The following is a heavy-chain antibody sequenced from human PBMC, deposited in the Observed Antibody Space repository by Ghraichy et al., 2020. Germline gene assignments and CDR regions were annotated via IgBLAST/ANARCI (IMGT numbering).Heavy chain of an antibody. CDR1: GYTFTSYD. D-gene: IGHD7-27*01. J-gene: IGHJ2*01. Sequence: VSVKVSCKASGYTFTSYDINWVRQATGQGLEWMGWMSPNTGSTGYAQKFQGRLTMTRSTSITTAYMELTSLRSEDTAVYYCVRAPNWGSSNWYFDLWGRGTLVTVSS. CDR2: MSPNTGST. V-gene: IGHV1-8*01. CDR3: VRAPNWGSSNWYFDL.